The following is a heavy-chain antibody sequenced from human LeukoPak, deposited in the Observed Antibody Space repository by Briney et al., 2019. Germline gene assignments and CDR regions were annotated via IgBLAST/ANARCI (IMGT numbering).Heavy chain of an antibody. V-gene: IGHV5-51*01. D-gene: IGHD3-9*01. J-gene: IGHJ5*02. CDR3: ARLTPTGYSNNWFDP. CDR1: GYSFTSYW. Sequence: GESLKISCKGSGYSFTSYWIGWVRQMPGKGLEWMGIIYPGDSDTRYSPSFQGQVTISADKSIGTAYLQWSSLKASDTAMYYRARLTPTGYSNNWFDPWGQGTLVTVSS. CDR2: IYPGDSDT.